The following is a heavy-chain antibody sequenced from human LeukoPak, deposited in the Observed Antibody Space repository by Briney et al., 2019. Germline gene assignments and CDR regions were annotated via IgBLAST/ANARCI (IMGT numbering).Heavy chain of an antibody. V-gene: IGHV3-7*01. J-gene: IGHJ4*02. CDR2: IKYDGSEK. Sequence: PGGSLRLSCAASGFTFSSYWMTWVRQAPGKGLEWVANIKYDGSEKDYMDSVKGRFTISRDNAKNSLYLQMNSLGAEDTAVYYCARDIETAGLFLDYWGQGTLVTVSS. CDR1: GFTFSSYW. D-gene: IGHD6-13*01. CDR3: ARDIETAGLFLDY.